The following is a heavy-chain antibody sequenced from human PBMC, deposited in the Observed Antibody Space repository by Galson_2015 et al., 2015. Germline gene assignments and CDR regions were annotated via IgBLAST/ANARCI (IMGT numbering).Heavy chain of an antibody. CDR2: IYWNDDK. J-gene: IGHJ4*02. V-gene: IGHV2-5*01. CDR3: ARTPPNTVVAIPTTRTYYFDY. D-gene: IGHD2-15*01. CDR1: GFSLKTSGVG. Sequence: PALVKPTQTLTLPCTFSGFSLKTSGVGVGWIRQPPGKAPEWLTLIYWNDDKRYSPSLKNRLTVAKDTSKNQVVLTMANMDPVDTATYYCARTPPNTVVAIPTTRTYYFDYWGQGTLVTVSS.